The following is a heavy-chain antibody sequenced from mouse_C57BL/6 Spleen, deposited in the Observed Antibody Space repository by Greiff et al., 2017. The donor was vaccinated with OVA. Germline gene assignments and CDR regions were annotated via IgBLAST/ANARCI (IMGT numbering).Heavy chain of an antibody. V-gene: IGHV5-4*01. CDR3: AREGTTVAFDY. J-gene: IGHJ2*01. Sequence: EVQGVESGGGLVKPGGSLKLSCAASGFTFSSYAMSWVRQTPEKRLEWVATISDGGSYTYYPDTVKGRFTISRANAKNNLYLQMSHLKSEDTAMYYCAREGTTVAFDYWGQGTTLTVSS. CDR2: ISDGGSYT. CDR1: GFTFSSYA. D-gene: IGHD1-1*01.